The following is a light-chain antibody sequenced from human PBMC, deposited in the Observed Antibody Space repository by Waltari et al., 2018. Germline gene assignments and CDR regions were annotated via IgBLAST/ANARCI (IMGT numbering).Light chain of an antibody. CDR3: HRYDYVWT. V-gene: IGKV3-20*01. CDR2: RAS. Sequence: VLTQSPGTLSLSPGDRAILSCTASESVTTNYLAWFQKRPGQAPRLRIYRASIRAAGVPDRFSGSGSGTDFSLTIRRLEPEDFAMYYCHRYDYVWTFGQGTKVEI. J-gene: IGKJ1*01. CDR1: ESVTTNY.